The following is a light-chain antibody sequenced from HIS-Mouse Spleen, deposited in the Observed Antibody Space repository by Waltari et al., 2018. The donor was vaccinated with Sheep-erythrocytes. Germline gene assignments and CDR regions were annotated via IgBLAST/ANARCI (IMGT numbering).Light chain of an antibody. Sequence: SYELTQPPSVSVSPGQTASITCSGDKLGDKFACWYQQKPGQSPVLVIYQDSKRPSGIPERFSGSNSGNTATLTISGTQAMDEADYYCCSYAGRSTPWVFGGGTKLTVL. V-gene: IGLV3-1*01. J-gene: IGLJ3*02. CDR3: CSYAGRSTPWV. CDR2: QDS. CDR1: KLGDKF.